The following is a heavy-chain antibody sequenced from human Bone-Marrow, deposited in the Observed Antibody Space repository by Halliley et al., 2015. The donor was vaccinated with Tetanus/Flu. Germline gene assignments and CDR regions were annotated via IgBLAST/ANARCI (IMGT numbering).Heavy chain of an antibody. CDR2: NWRGDET. Sequence: NWRGDETGYADSVKGRFIISRDNAENSLYLQMNSLRAEDTALYYCARKYYDFWSGYYYFDHWGQGTLVTVSS. V-gene: IGHV3-20*03. CDR3: ARKYYDFWSGYYYFDH. J-gene: IGHJ4*02. D-gene: IGHD3-3*01.